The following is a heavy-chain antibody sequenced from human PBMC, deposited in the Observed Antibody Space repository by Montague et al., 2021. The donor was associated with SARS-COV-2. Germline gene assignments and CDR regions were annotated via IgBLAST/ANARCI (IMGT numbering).Heavy chain of an antibody. V-gene: IGHV4-61*02. CDR3: AREVYQLPNTYYYYYGMDV. J-gene: IGHJ6*02. CDR1: GGSISSGSYY. CDR2: IYTSGST. D-gene: IGHD2-2*01. Sequence: TLSLTCTVSGGSISSGSYYWSWIRQPAGKGLEWIGRIYTSGSTNYNPSLKSRVTISVDTSKNQFSLKLGSVTAADTAVYYCAREVYQLPNTYYYYYGMDVWGQGTTVTVSS.